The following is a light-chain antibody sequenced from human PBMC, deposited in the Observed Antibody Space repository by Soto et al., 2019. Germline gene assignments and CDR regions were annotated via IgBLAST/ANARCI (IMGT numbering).Light chain of an antibody. CDR3: QTWGTGIHEV. J-gene: IGLJ3*02. Sequence: QLVLTQSHSASASLGASVKLTCTLSSGHSSYAIAWHQQQPEKGPRYLMKLNSDGSHSKGDWIPDRFSGSSSGAERYLTNASLQSEDEADYYCQTWGTGIHEVFGGGTKRTVL. CDR1: SGHSSYA. V-gene: IGLV4-69*01. CDR2: LNSDGSH.